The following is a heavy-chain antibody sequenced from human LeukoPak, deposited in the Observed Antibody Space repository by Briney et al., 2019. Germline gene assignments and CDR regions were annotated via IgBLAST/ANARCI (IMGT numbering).Heavy chain of an antibody. V-gene: IGHV4-59*01. CDR3: ARDLLGSSIDP. Sequence: SETLSLTCTVSGGSISSYYWSWIRQPPGKGLEWIGCIYYSGSTNYIPSLKSRVTISVDTSKNQFSLKLSSVTAADTAVYYCARDLLGSSIDPWGQGTLVTVSS. CDR2: IYYSGST. CDR1: GGSISSYY. D-gene: IGHD6-13*01. J-gene: IGHJ5*02.